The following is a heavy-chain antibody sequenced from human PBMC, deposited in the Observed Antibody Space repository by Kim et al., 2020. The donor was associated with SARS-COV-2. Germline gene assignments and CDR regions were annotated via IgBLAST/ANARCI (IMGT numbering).Heavy chain of an antibody. V-gene: IGHV4-39*01. D-gene: IGHD5-12*01. CDR1: GGSIRGYY. J-gene: IGHJ5*01. CDR3: ARHMGDIAIRLAFLNS. CDR2: ISPDGST. Sequence: SETLSLTCTVSGGSIRGYYWGWIRQPPGNGLVWFGNISPDGSTYYNPSLRGRLTISLVTSKSRFSLKVMSVTAADTAVYFCARHMGDIAIRLAFLNSWG.